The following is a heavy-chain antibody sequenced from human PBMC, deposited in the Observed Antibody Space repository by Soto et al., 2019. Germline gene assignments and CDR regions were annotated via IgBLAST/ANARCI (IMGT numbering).Heavy chain of an antibody. Sequence: TLSLTCAVSGGSISISNWWSWVRQPPGKGLEWIGEIYHSGSTNYNPSLKSRVTISVDKSKNQFSLKLSSVTAADTAVYYCARGGSSGENWFDPWGQGTLVTVSS. CDR1: GGSISISNW. J-gene: IGHJ5*02. CDR3: ARGGSSGENWFDP. D-gene: IGHD6-19*01. V-gene: IGHV4-4*02. CDR2: IYHSGST.